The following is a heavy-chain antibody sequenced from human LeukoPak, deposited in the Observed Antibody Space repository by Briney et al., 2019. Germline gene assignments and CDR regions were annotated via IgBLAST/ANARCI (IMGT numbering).Heavy chain of an antibody. V-gene: IGHV3-30*02. CDR2: IRYDGSNK. Sequence: GGSLRLSCAASGFTFSSYGMHWVRQAPGKGLEWVAFIRYDGSNKYYADSVKGRFTISRDNSKNTLFLQMNSLRAEDTAVYYCANRGRYYFDYWGQGTLVTVSS. J-gene: IGHJ4*02. CDR1: GFTFSSYG. CDR3: ANRGRYYFDY.